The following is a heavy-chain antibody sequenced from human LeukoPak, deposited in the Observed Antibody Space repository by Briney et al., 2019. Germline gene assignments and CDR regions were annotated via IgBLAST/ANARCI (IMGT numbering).Heavy chain of an antibody. CDR3: VRDSSIQSLDP. D-gene: IGHD3-3*02. CDR1: GFTFSTYS. V-gene: IGHV3-21*01. CDR2: ITSSSTYI. J-gene: IGHJ5*02. Sequence: PGGSLRLSCAASGFTFSTYSMNWVRQAPGKGLEWVSSITSSSTYIYYTDSVKGRFAISRDNAKNSLYLQMNSLRAEDTAVYYCVRDSSIQSLDPWGQGTLVTVSS.